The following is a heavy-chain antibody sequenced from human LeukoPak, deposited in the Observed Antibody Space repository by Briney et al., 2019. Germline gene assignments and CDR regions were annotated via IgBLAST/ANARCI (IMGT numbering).Heavy chain of an antibody. J-gene: IGHJ4*02. Sequence: GSLRLSCAASGFTFSSYSMNWVRQAPGKGLEWVSSISSSSSYIYYADSVKGRFTISRDNAKNSPYLQMNSLRAEDTAVYYYARAPGIAVAGTLVFAYYFDYWGQGTLVTVSS. CDR2: ISSSSSYI. D-gene: IGHD6-19*01. CDR1: GFTFSSYS. V-gene: IGHV3-21*01. CDR3: ARAPGIAVAGTLVFAYYFDY.